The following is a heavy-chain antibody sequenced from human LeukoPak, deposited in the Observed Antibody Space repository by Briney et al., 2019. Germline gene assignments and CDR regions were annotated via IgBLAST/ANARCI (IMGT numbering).Heavy chain of an antibody. CDR3: AREITTFDR. CDR1: GFTFSSYW. V-gene: IGHV3-74*01. Sequence: GGSLRLSCAASGFTFSSYWMHWVRQAPGKGLVWVSRINTDGSTTIYADSVEGRFTISRDNAKNTLYLQMNSLRAEDTAVYYCAREITTFDRWGQGTLVTVSS. CDR2: INTDGSTT. J-gene: IGHJ5*02. D-gene: IGHD3-22*01.